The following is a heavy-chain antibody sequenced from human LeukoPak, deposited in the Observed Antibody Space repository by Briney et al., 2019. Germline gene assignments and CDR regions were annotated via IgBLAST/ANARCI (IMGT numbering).Heavy chain of an antibody. CDR2: ISYDGSNK. J-gene: IGHJ1*01. CDR1: GFTFSSYG. CDR3: AKSPGHCSGGSCYSSGYFQH. V-gene: IGHV3-30*18. Sequence: QPGGSLRLSCAASGFTFSSYGMHWVRQAPGKGLEWVAVISYDGSNKYYADSVKGRFTISRDNSKNTLYLQMNSLRAEDTAVYYCAKSPGHCSGGSCYSSGYFQHWGQGTLVTVSS. D-gene: IGHD2-15*01.